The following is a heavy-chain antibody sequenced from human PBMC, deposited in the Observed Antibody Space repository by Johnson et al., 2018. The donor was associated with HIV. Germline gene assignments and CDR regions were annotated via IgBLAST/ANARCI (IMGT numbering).Heavy chain of an antibody. D-gene: IGHD7-27*01. CDR1: GFTFSSYA. Sequence: VQLVESGGGLVQPGGSLRLSCAASGFTFSSYAMHWVRQAPGKGLEYVSAISSNGGSTYYEHSVKGRFTISRDNSKNSLYLQMNSLKTEDKAGYYCPTDPWGSDAFDIWGQGTMVTVSS. CDR3: PTDPWGSDAFDI. CDR2: ISSNGGST. J-gene: IGHJ3*02. V-gene: IGHV3-64*01.